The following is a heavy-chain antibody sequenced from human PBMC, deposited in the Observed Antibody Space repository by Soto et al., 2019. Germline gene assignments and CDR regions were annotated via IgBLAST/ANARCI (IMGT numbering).Heavy chain of an antibody. D-gene: IGHD2-8*01. CDR3: ARDEYNNGRNWLNP. V-gene: IGHV1-18*01. CDR1: GYSFSNSG. J-gene: IGHJ5*02. CDR2: ISTYNGNT. Sequence: QVELVQSGPEVKKPGASVKVSCKASGYSFSNSGFSWMRQAPGQGLEWMGWISTYNGNTNYAQKFQGRLYMTRDTSTTTAFMELTTLRSDDTAVYYCARDEYNNGRNWLNPWGQGTLVTVNS.